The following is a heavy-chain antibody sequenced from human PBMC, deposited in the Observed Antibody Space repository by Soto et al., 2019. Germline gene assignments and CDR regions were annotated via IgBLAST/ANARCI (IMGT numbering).Heavy chain of an antibody. CDR2: IWYDGSNG. J-gene: IGHJ3*01. V-gene: IGHV3-33*01. D-gene: IGHD4-17*01. Sequence: QVQLVESGGGVVQPGRSLRLSCAASGFIFSNYGMHWVRQAPGKGLEWVAVIWYDGSNGNYVDSVRGRFTISRDNSKNTLFLQVNSLRAEYTALYYCAREVYGDYGDAVDLCGQGTMVTVSS. CDR1: GFIFSNYG. CDR3: AREVYGDYGDAVDL.